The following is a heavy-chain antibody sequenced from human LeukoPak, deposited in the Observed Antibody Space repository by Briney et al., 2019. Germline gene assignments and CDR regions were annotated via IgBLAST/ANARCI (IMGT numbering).Heavy chain of an antibody. CDR1: GFTFSSHG. Sequence: GGSLRLSCAASGFTFSSHGMNWVRQAPGKGLEWVSYISSSSSTIYYADSVKGRFTISRDNAKNSLYLQMNSLRAEDTAVYYCARGIVGATVDYWGQGTLVTVSS. V-gene: IGHV3-48*01. J-gene: IGHJ4*02. CDR2: ISSSSSTI. CDR3: ARGIVGATVDY. D-gene: IGHD1-26*01.